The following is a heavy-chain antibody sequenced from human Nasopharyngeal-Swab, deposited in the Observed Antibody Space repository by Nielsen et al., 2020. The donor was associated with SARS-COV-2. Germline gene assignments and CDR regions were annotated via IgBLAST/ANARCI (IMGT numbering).Heavy chain of an antibody. Sequence: ESLKISCTVSGGSISSYYWSWIRQPPGKGLEWIGYIYYSGSTNYNPSLKSRVTISVDTSKNQFSLKLSSVTAADTAVYYCARDKGWHAFDVWGQGTLVTVSS. CDR3: ARDKGWHAFDV. V-gene: IGHV4-59*13. CDR2: IYYSGST. CDR1: GGSISSYY. D-gene: IGHD2-15*01. J-gene: IGHJ3*01.